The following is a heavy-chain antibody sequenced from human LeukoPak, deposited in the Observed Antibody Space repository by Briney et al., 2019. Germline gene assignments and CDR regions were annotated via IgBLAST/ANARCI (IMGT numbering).Heavy chain of an antibody. CDR1: GYTFTSYG. CDR2: ISAYNGNT. CDR3: ARAGPLSTVGATKLY. V-gene: IGHV1-18*01. Sequence: ASVKVSCKASGYTFTSYGISWVRQAPGQGLEWMGWISAYNGNTNYAQKLQGRVTMTTDTSMSTAYMELRSLRSDDTAVYYCARAGPLSTVGATKLYWGQGTLVTVSS. D-gene: IGHD1-26*01. J-gene: IGHJ4*02.